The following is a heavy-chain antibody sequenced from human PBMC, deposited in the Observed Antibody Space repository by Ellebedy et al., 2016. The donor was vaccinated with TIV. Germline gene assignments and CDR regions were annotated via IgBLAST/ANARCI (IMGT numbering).Heavy chain of an antibody. CDR3: ARDRGETEEDQGWRGGRNWFDP. D-gene: IGHD5-24*01. CDR1: GFTFSSYG. Sequence: GGSLRLSCAASGFTFSSYGMHWVRQAPGKGLEWVAVIWYDGSNKYYADSVKGRFTISRDNSKNTLYLQMNSLRAEDTAVYYCARDRGETEEDQGWRGGRNWFDPWGQGTLVTVSS. V-gene: IGHV3-33*01. CDR2: IWYDGSNK. J-gene: IGHJ5*02.